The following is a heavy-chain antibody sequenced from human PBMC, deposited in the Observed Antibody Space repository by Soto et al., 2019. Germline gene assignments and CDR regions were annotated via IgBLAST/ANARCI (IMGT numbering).Heavy chain of an antibody. Sequence: GESLKISCKGSGYSFTSYWISWVRQMPGKGLEWMGRIDPSDSYTNYSPTFQGHVTISVDKSENQFSLQMRSVSAADTAMYFCARLGLSGPPVQYHHYGLDVWGQGATVTVSS. CDR2: IDPSDSYT. J-gene: IGHJ6*02. D-gene: IGHD6-6*01. CDR1: GYSFTSYW. V-gene: IGHV5-10-1*01. CDR3: ARLGLSGPPVQYHHYGLDV.